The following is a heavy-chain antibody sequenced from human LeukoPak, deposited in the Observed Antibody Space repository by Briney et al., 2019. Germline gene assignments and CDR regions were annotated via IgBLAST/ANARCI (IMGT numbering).Heavy chain of an antibody. CDR2: IYTSGSA. V-gene: IGHV4-61*02. J-gene: IGHJ4*02. D-gene: IGHD1-26*01. Sequence: PSETLSLTCTVSGGSISSGGYYWSWIRQPAGKGLEWIGRIYTSGSANYNPSLKSRVTISVDTSKNQFSLKLSSVTAADTAVYYCARSGSYSKYFDYWGQGTLVTVSS. CDR3: ARSGSYSKYFDY. CDR1: GGSISSGGYY.